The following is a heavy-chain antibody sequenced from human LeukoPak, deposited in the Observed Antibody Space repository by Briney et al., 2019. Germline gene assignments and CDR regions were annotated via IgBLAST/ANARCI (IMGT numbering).Heavy chain of an antibody. Sequence: ASVKVSCKASGYTFTSYGISWVRQAPGQGLEWMGWISAYNGNTNYAQMLQGRVTMTTDTSTSTAYMELRSLRSDDTAVYYCARDGRRGWIQLRIDYWGQGTLVTVS. V-gene: IGHV1-18*01. CDR3: ARDGRRGWIQLRIDY. CDR1: GYTFTSYG. J-gene: IGHJ4*02. CDR2: ISAYNGNT. D-gene: IGHD5-18*01.